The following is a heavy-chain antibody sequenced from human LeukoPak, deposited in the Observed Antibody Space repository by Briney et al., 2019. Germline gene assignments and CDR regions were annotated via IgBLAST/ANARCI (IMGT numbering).Heavy chain of an antibody. CDR1: GGSFSGDY. D-gene: IGHD3-22*01. J-gene: IGHJ3*02. V-gene: IGHV4-34*01. CDR2: INHSGST. Sequence: PSETLSLTCAVYGGSFSGDYWSWIRQPPGKGLEWVGEINHSGSTNDNPSLKSRVTISVDTSKNQFSLKLRSLPAADTAVYYCARVSPPYYDSSGPNDAFDIWGPGTMVTVSS. CDR3: ARVSPPYYDSSGPNDAFDI.